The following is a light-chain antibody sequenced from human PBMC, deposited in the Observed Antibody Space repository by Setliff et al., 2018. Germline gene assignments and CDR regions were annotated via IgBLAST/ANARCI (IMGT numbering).Light chain of an antibody. CDR2: EVS. CDR3: SSYAGNYHYV. J-gene: IGLJ1*01. V-gene: IGLV2-8*01. CDR1: SSDIGVYNY. Sequence: QSVLTQAASVSGSPGQSITISCTGTSSDIGVYNYVSWYQQHPGKAPKLMIFEVSRRPSGVPDRFSGSKSDNTASLTVSGLQADDEADYYCSSYAGNYHYVFGTGTKV.